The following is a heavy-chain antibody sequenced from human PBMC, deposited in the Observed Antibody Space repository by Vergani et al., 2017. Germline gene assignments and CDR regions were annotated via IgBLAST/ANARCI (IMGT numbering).Heavy chain of an antibody. CDR1: GGSVSSGSYY. CDR2: IYYSGST. V-gene: IGHV4-61*01. Sequence: QVQLQESGPGLVKPSETLSLTCTVSGGSVSSGSYYWSWIRQPPGKGLEWIGYIYYSGSTNYNPSLKSRVTISVDTSKNQFSLKLSSVTAADTAVYYCARVLPRYRDAFDIWGQGTMVTVSS. D-gene: IGHD1-26*01. J-gene: IGHJ3*02. CDR3: ARVLPRYRDAFDI.